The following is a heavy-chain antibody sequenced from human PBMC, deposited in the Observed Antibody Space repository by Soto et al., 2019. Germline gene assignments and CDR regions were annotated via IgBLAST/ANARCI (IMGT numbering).Heavy chain of an antibody. CDR3: ARGAATGRSDS. Sequence: SETLSLTCTVSGGSINSQYWSWIRQPPGQGLEWIAYMYYSGSPNYNPSLKSRVTISVDTSKNQFSLNLSFVTAADTAVYYCARGAATGRSDSWGQGTLVTVSS. CDR1: GGSINSQY. D-gene: IGHD6-13*01. CDR2: MYYSGSP. J-gene: IGHJ4*02. V-gene: IGHV4-59*11.